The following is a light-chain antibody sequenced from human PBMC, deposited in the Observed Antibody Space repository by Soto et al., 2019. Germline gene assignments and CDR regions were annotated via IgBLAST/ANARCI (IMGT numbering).Light chain of an antibody. Sequence: QSVLTQPASVPGSSGQSITISCTGTSSDLGAYDYVSWYQQHPGEAPTLLIYEVTNRPSGVSNRFSASKSGNTASLTISGLQAEDEAEYFCSSYTTSYSYVFGTGTKVTVL. CDR1: SSDLGAYDY. CDR2: EVT. V-gene: IGLV2-14*01. CDR3: SSYTTSYSYV. J-gene: IGLJ1*01.